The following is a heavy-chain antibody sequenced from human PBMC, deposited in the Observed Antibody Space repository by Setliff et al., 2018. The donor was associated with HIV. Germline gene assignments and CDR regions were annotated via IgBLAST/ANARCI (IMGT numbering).Heavy chain of an antibody. J-gene: IGHJ4*02. D-gene: IGHD3-16*01. Sequence: ASVKVSCKASGYSFSTYSLHWVRQAPGQGLEWVGWISAGGHQTKYSEKFQDRVTITTDTSASTAYLQLSALRSEDTAVFYCAIGGGDGHPTWVYWGLGTLVTVSS. V-gene: IGHV1-3*01. CDR3: AIGGGDGHPTWVY. CDR1: GYSFSTYS. CDR2: ISAGGHQT.